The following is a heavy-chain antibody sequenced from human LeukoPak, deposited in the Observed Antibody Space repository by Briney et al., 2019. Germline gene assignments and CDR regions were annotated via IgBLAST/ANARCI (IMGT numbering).Heavy chain of an antibody. V-gene: IGHV1-18*01. CDR1: GYTFISYG. Sequence: GASVKVSCKTSGYTFISYGISWVRQAPGQGLEGMGWISAYNSYTNYARKFQPTVTMTTDTSTKTAFLELRNLKADDTAVYYCARGYFDSSGSRYFYDNWGQGPLVTVSS. CDR3: ARGYFDSSGSRYFYDN. J-gene: IGHJ4*02. CDR2: ISAYNSYT. D-gene: IGHD3-22*01.